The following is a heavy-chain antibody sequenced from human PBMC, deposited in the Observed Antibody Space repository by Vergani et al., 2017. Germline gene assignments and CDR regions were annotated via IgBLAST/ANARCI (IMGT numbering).Heavy chain of an antibody. V-gene: IGHV5-10-1*03. CDR2: IDPSDSYT. CDR3: ARGDSSSSYYYGMDV. D-gene: IGHD6-6*01. J-gene: IGHJ6*02. CDR1: GYSFTSYW. Sequence: EVQLVQSGAEVKKPGESLRISCKGSGYSFTSYWISWVRQMPGKGLEWMGRIDPSDSYTNYSPSFQGHVTISADKSISTAYLQWSSLKASDTAMYYCARGDSSSSYYYGMDVWGQGNPGHRLL.